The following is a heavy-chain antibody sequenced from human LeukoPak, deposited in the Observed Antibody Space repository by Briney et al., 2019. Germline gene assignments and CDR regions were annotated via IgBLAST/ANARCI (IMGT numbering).Heavy chain of an antibody. J-gene: IGHJ4*02. D-gene: IGHD3-22*01. CDR3: ARETPYDSSGSDY. CDR2: IWYDGSNK. Sequence: GRSLRLSCAASGFTFSSYGMHWVRQAPGKGLEWVAVIWYDGSNKYYADSVKGRFTISRDNSKNTLYLQMNSLRAEDTAVYYCARETPYDSSGSDYWGQGTLVTVSS. V-gene: IGHV3-33*01. CDR1: GFTFSSYG.